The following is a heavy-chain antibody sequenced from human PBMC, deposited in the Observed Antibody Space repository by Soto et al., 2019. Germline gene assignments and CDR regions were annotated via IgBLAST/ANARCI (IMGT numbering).Heavy chain of an antibody. CDR1: GFTFSSYA. Sequence: ESGGGLVQPGGSLRLSCAASGFTFSSYAMSWVRQAPGKGLEWVSVISGSGGGIYYADSVKGRFTISRDNSKNTLYLQMDSLRAEDTAVYYCAKGIVVVAATGWYFDYWGQGTLVTVSS. D-gene: IGHD2-15*01. J-gene: IGHJ4*02. V-gene: IGHV3-23*01. CDR2: ISGSGGGI. CDR3: AKGIVVVAATGWYFDY.